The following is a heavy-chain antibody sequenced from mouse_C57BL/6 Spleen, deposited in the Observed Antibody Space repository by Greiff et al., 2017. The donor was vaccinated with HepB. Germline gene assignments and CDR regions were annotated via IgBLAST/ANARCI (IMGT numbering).Heavy chain of an antibody. V-gene: IGHV1-26*01. Sequence: EVQLQQSGPELVKPGASVKISCKASGYTFTDYYMNWVKQSHGKSLEWIGDINPNNGGTSYNQKFKGKATLTVDKSSSTAYMELRSLTSEDSAVYYCAWSGYDYAMDYWGQGTSVTVSS. J-gene: IGHJ4*01. CDR2: INPNNGGT. CDR3: AWSGYDYAMDY. D-gene: IGHD3-2*02. CDR1: GYTFTDYY.